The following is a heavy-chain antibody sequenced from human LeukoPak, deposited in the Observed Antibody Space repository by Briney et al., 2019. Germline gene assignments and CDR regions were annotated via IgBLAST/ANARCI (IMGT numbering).Heavy chain of an antibody. J-gene: IGHJ4*02. Sequence: EASVKVSCKASGYTFTSYGISWVRQAPGQGLEWMGWISAYNGNTNYAQKLQGRVTMTTDTSTSTAYMELRSLRSDDTAVYYCAGAKDSYGYSGFDYWGQGTLVTVSS. CDR3: AGAKDSYGYSGFDY. D-gene: IGHD5-18*01. CDR2: ISAYNGNT. CDR1: GYTFTSYG. V-gene: IGHV1-18*01.